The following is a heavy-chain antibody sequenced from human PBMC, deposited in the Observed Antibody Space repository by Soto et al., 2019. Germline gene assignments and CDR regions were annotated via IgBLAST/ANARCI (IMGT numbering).Heavy chain of an antibody. CDR3: ARGTYYYDSDDYDSLDY. V-gene: IGHV4-34*01. D-gene: IGHD3-22*01. CDR1: GGSFSGYY. CDR2: INHSGST. Sequence: PSETLSLTCAVYGGSFSGYYWRWIRQPPGKGLEWIGEINHSGSTNYNPSLKSRVTISVDTSTNQFSPKLSSVTAADTAVYYSARGTYYYDSDDYDSLDYWGQGTLVTVSS. J-gene: IGHJ4*02.